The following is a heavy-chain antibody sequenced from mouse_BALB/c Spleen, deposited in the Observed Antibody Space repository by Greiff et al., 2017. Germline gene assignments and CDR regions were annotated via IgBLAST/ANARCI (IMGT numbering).Heavy chain of an antibody. J-gene: IGHJ2*01. CDR3: ARSYDYDYFDY. D-gene: IGHD2-4*01. Sequence: VQLVESGAELARPGASVKMSCKASGYTFTSYTMHWVKQRPGQGLEWIGYINPSSGYTNYNQKFKDKATLTADKSSSTAYMQLSSLTSEDSAVYYCARSYDYDYFDYWGQGTTLTVSS. CDR2: INPSSGYT. CDR1: GYTFTSYT. V-gene: IGHV1-4*01.